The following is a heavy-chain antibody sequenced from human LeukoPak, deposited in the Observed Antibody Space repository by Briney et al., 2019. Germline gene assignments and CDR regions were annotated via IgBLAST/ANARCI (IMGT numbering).Heavy chain of an antibody. CDR3: ARGGLDYGGNSGLDY. V-gene: IGHV3-74*01. Sequence: GGSLRLSCAASGFTFSSYWMHWVRQAPGKGLVWVSRINSGGSSTSYADSVKGRFTISRDNAKNTLYLQMNSLRAEDTAVYYCARGGLDYGGNSGLDYWGQGTLVTVSS. CDR2: INSGGSST. CDR1: GFTFSSYW. D-gene: IGHD4-23*01. J-gene: IGHJ4*02.